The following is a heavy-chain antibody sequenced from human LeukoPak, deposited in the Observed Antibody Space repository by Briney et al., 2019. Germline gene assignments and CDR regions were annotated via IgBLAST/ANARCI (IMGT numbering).Heavy chain of an antibody. D-gene: IGHD2-2*01. CDR2: ISAYNGNT. J-gene: IGHJ4*02. V-gene: IGHV1-18*01. CDR3: TKDLQYQPLLPQSLDY. Sequence: GASVKVSCKASGYTFTSYGISWVRQAPGQGLEWMGWISAYNGNTNYAQKFQGRVTMTRDTSTSTVYMELSSLRSEDTAVYYCTKDLQYQPLLPQSLDYWGQGTLVTVSS. CDR1: GYTFTSYG.